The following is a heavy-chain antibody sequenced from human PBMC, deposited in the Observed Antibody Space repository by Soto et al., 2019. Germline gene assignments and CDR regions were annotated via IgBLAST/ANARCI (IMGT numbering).Heavy chain of an antibody. D-gene: IGHD3-9*01. V-gene: IGHV4-39*01. CDR1: GDSINSDNYY. Sequence: QLQLQESGPGLVKPSETLSLTCSVSGDSINSDNYYWGWIRQPPGKGLEWIGSIYYHGNTYYNPSLKNRVTISLDKSKSQFTLKLNSVNAADSAVYFCARLEGLATISYYFDYWGQGTLVTVSS. CDR3: ARLEGLATISYYFDY. CDR2: IYYHGNT. J-gene: IGHJ4*02.